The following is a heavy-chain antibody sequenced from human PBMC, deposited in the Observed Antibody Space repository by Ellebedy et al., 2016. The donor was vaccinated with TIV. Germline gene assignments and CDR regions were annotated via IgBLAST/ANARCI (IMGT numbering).Heavy chain of an antibody. Sequence: SLKISXAASGFTFDDYAMHWVRQAPGKGLEWVSGISWNSGSIGYADSVKGRFTISRDNAKNSLYLQMNSLRAEDTALYYCAKDIGPSMVRGVMSGYWGQGTLVTVSS. CDR2: ISWNSGSI. D-gene: IGHD3-10*01. J-gene: IGHJ4*02. V-gene: IGHV3-9*01. CDR1: GFTFDDYA. CDR3: AKDIGPSMVRGVMSGY.